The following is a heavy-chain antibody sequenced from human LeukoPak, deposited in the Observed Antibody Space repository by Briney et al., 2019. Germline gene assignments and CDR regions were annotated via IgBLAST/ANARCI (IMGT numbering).Heavy chain of an antibody. CDR2: IWNDGNNK. D-gene: IGHD3-22*01. Sequence: GGSLRLSCAASGFTFSSYGMHWVRQAPGKGLEWVAVIWNDGNNKYYADSVKGRFTISRDNPMNALYLQMNSLRAEDTAVYYCARGGNYHDTSGLFDSWGQGTLVTVPS. V-gene: IGHV3-33*01. CDR3: ARGGNYHDTSGLFDS. J-gene: IGHJ4*02. CDR1: GFTFSSYG.